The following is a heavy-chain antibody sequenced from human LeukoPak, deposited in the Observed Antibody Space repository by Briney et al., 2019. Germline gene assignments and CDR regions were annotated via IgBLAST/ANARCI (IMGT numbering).Heavy chain of an antibody. CDR1: GGSISSGDYY. CDR3: ARVWVYAIGAKFDY. CDR2: IYYSGST. J-gene: IGHJ4*02. D-gene: IGHD2-8*01. V-gene: IGHV4-30-4*08. Sequence: SETLSLTCTVAGGSISSGDYYWSWIRQPPGKGLGWIGYIYYSGSTYYNPSLKSRVTMSVDMSKNQFSLKLSSVTAADTAVYYCARVWVYAIGAKFDYWGQGTLVTVSS.